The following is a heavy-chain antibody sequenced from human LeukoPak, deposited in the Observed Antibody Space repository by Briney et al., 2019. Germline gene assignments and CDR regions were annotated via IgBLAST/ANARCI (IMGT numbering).Heavy chain of an antibody. V-gene: IGHV1-18*01. CDR2: ISAYNGNT. D-gene: IGHD1-7*01. CDR3: ARDGITGTIYPNWFDP. Sequence: GASVKVSCKASGYTFTSYGISWVRQAPGQGLEWMGWISAYNGNTNYAQKLQGRVTMTTDTSTSTAHMELRSLRSDDTAVYYCARDGITGTIYPNWFDPWGQGTLVTVSS. CDR1: GYTFTSYG. J-gene: IGHJ5*02.